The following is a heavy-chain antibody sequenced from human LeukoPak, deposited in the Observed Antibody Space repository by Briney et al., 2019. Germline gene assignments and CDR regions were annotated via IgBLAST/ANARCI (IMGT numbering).Heavy chain of an antibody. CDR2: IPYDGSNK. D-gene: IGHD6-13*01. Sequence: GGSLRLSCAASGFTFSSYAMHWVRQAPGKGLEWVALIPYDGSNKYYADSVKGRFTVSRDNSKNTLYLQMNSLRAEDTAVYYCVREAYSSSWLNFDYWGQGTLVTVSS. J-gene: IGHJ4*02. CDR3: VREAYSSSWLNFDY. CDR1: GFTFSSYA. V-gene: IGHV3-30*04.